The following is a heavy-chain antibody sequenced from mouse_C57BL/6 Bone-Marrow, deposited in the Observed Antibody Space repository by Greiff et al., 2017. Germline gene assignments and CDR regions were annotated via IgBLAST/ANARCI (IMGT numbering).Heavy chain of an antibody. CDR3: TRGPPCGYYAMDY. Sequence: EVKLVESGEGLVKPGGSLKLSCAASGFTFSSYAMSWVRQTPEKRLEWVAYISSGGDYIYYADTVKGRFTISRDNARNTLYLQMSSLKSEDTAMYYCTRGPPCGYYAMDYWGQGTSVTVSS. CDR1: GFTFSSYA. J-gene: IGHJ4*01. V-gene: IGHV5-9-1*02. CDR2: ISSGGDYI.